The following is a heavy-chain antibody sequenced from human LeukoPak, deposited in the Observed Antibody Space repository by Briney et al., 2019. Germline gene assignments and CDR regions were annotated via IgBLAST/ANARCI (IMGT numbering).Heavy chain of an antibody. CDR1: GFTFSDYY. Sequence: GGSLRLSCAASGFTFSDYYMSWIRQAPGKGLEWVSYISSSGSTIYYADSVKGRFTISRDNSKNTLYLQMNSLRAEDTAVYYCAKESYSSGWYRTPDYWGQGTLVTVSS. CDR3: AKESYSSGWYRTPDY. V-gene: IGHV3-11*01. J-gene: IGHJ4*02. CDR2: ISSSGSTI. D-gene: IGHD6-19*01.